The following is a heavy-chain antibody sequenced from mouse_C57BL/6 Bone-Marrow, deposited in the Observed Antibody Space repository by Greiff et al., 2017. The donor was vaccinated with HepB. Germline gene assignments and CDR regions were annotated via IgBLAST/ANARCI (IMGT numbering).Heavy chain of an antibody. CDR3: AIGGLRLLWYFDV. CDR1: GYTFTSYW. J-gene: IGHJ1*03. V-gene: IGHV1-74*01. CDR2: IHPSDSDT. D-gene: IGHD2-2*01. Sequence: QVQLQQPGAELVKPGASVKVSCKASGYTFTSYWMHWVKQRPGQGLEWIGRIHPSDSDTNYNQKFKGKATLTVDKSSSTASMQLRSLTSEDSAVYYCAIGGLRLLWYFDVWGTGTTVTVSS.